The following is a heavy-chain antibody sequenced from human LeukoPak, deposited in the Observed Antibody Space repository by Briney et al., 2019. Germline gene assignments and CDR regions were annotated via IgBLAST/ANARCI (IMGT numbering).Heavy chain of an antibody. Sequence: GGSLRLFCAASGFSFSSYGMLWVRQAPGKGLEWVAVIRYDGSNKYYADSVKRRFTISRDNSKTTPYLKMNSLRAEDTAVYYCAKDPPIVVAPADMSPSDAAGYWGQGTLVTVSS. V-gene: IGHV3-30*02. CDR2: IRYDGSNK. J-gene: IGHJ4*02. CDR1: GFSFSSYG. D-gene: IGHD2-2*01. CDR3: AKDPPIVVAPADMSPSDAAGY.